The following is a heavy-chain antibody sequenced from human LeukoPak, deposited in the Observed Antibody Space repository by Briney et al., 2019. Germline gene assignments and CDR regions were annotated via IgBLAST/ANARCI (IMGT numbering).Heavy chain of an antibody. Sequence: PGGSLRLSCVPSGFTFDTYTMNWVRQPPGKGLEWVSSISSKSGYIHYADSVKGRFIISRDNAKNSPSLQMNSLRAEDTAVYYCARVRTAYYPDYWGQGTLVTVSS. J-gene: IGHJ4*02. CDR2: ISSKSGYI. CDR3: ARVRTAYYPDY. D-gene: IGHD3/OR15-3a*01. CDR1: GFTFDTYT. V-gene: IGHV3-21*01.